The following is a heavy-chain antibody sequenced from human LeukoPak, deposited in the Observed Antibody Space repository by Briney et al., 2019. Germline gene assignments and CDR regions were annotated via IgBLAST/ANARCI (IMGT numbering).Heavy chain of an antibody. J-gene: IGHJ4*02. D-gene: IGHD2-2*01. V-gene: IGHV1-2*02. CDR2: INPNSGGT. CDR1: GYTFTGYY. Sequence: ASVKVSCKASGYTFTGYYMHWVRQAPGQGLEWMGWINPNSGGTNYAQKFQGRVTMTRDTSISTAYMELSRLRSDDTVVYYCARESAGPNCSSTSCYFRRVNWGQGTLVTVSS. CDR3: ARESAGPNCSSTSCYFRRVN.